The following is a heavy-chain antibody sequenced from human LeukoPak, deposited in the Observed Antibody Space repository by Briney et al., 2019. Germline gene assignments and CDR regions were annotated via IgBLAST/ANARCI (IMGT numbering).Heavy chain of an antibody. Sequence: SETLSLTCTVSGGSISSSSYYWGWIRQPPGKGLEWIGSIYYSGSTYYNPSLKSRVTISVDTSENQFSLKLSSVTAADTAVYYCARRGGYYDSSGYYDPPIDYWGQGTLVTVSS. CDR3: ARRGGYYDSSGYYDPPIDY. V-gene: IGHV4-39*01. CDR2: IYYSGST. J-gene: IGHJ4*02. D-gene: IGHD3-22*01. CDR1: GGSISSSSYY.